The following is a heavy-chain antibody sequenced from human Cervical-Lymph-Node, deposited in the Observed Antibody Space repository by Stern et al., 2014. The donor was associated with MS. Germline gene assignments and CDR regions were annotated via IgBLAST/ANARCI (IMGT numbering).Heavy chain of an antibody. J-gene: IGHJ5*02. CDR2: IFPVFGTP. CDR1: GGTFSKVP. V-gene: IGHV1-69*01. CDR3: ALSSETSDRWYSLGYDL. D-gene: IGHD6-13*01. Sequence: VQLVQYGAEVTKPGSSVKVSCKASGGTFSKVPSSWGRQAPGQGLEWLGGIFPVFGTPTYAQEFRGRVTITADVSTSTVYMELSSLRSDDTAVYYCALSSETSDRWYSLGYDLWGQGTLVTVSS.